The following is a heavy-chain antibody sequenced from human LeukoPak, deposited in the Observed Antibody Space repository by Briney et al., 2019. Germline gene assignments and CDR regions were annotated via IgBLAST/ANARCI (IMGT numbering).Heavy chain of an antibody. CDR1: GFTFSSYS. D-gene: IGHD3-22*01. V-gene: IGHV3-53*01. CDR3: ARDQRYDYDSSGSFDY. J-gene: IGHJ4*02. Sequence: GGSLRLSCAASGFTFSSYSMSWVRQAPGKGLEWVSVIYSGGSTYYADSVKGRFTISRDNSKNTLYLQMNSLRAEDTAVYYCARDQRYDYDSSGSFDYWGQGTLVTVSS. CDR2: IYSGGST.